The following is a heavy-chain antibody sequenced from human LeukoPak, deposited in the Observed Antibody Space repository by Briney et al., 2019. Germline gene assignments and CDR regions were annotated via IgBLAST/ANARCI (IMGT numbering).Heavy chain of an antibody. D-gene: IGHD4-17*01. CDR2: ISYDGSNK. CDR1: GFTFSSYG. V-gene: IGHV3-30*03. Sequence: GGSLRLSCAASGFTFSSYGMHWARQAPGKGLEWVAVISYDGSNKYYADSVKGRFTISRDNAKNSLYLQMNSLRAEDTAVYYCARDYGDYAFAFDIWGQGTMVTVSS. CDR3: ARDYGDYAFAFDI. J-gene: IGHJ3*02.